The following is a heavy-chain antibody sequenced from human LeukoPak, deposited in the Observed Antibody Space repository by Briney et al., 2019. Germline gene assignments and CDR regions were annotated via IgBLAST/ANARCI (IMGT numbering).Heavy chain of an antibody. Sequence: SQTLSLTCGISGDSLSSNTVARKWLRQSPSRGLEWLGRTYWLKIDYADSVNSRISINGDTSKNQISLQLSSVTPEDTAVYFCARGQFSGFDMWGQGTVVTVSS. V-gene: IGHV6-1*01. CDR2: TYWLKI. J-gene: IGHJ3*02. CDR3: ARGQFSGFDM. CDR1: GDSLSSNTVA. D-gene: IGHD5-24*01.